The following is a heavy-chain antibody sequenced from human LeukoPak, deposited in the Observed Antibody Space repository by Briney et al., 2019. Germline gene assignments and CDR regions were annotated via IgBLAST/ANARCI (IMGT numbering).Heavy chain of an antibody. V-gene: IGHV5-51*01. D-gene: IGHD3-22*01. Sequence: GESLKISCKGSGYSFTSYWIGWVRQMPGKGLEWMGIIYPGDSDTRYSPSFQGQVTISADKSISTAYLQWSSLKALDTAMYYCARRGGGAGDSSLVFDYWGQGTLVTVSS. CDR1: GYSFTSYW. CDR2: IYPGDSDT. CDR3: ARRGGGAGDSSLVFDY. J-gene: IGHJ4*02.